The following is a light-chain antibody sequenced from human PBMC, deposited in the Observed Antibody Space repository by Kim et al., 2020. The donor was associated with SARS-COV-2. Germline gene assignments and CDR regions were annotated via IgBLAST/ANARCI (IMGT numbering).Light chain of an antibody. CDR3: QSYDKSLSGSWV. CDR1: GSTIGENYD. J-gene: IGLJ3*02. CDR2: VNN. Sequence: DTTTCTGSGSTIGENYDVHGSQHFPGTGPNLLLFVNNSRPSGVPDRVSSSKSDTSASLVITGLQAEDEADYYCQSYDKSLSGSWVFGGGTQLTVL. V-gene: IGLV1-40*01.